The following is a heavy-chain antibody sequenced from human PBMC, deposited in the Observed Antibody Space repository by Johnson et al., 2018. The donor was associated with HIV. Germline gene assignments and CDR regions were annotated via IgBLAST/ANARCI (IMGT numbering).Heavy chain of an antibody. V-gene: IGHV3-7*05. CDR2: IKQDGSEK. J-gene: IGHJ3*02. D-gene: IGHD3-16*01. CDR3: ASGYIGGGAAWDI. Sequence: VQLVESGGGFVQPGGPLRLSCAASGFTFSSYWMSWVRQAPGKGLEWVANIKQDGSEKYYVDSVKGRFTISRDNAKNSLYLQMNSLRAEDTAVYYCASGYIGGGAAWDIWGQGTMVTVSS. CDR1: GFTFSSYW.